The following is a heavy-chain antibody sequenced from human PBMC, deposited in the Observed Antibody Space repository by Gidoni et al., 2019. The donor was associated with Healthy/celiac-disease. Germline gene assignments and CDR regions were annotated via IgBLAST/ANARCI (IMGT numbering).Heavy chain of an antibody. CDR1: GYTFTSYY. D-gene: IGHD1-26*01. Sequence: QVQLVQSGAAVKKPGASVKVACKASGYTFTSYYMHWVRQAPGQGLEWMGIINPSGGSTSYAQKFQGRVTMTRDTSTSTVYMDLSSLRSEDTAVYYCARDAVGATVMDYWGQGTLVTVSS. J-gene: IGHJ4*02. CDR3: ARDAVGATVMDY. V-gene: IGHV1-46*03. CDR2: INPSGGST.